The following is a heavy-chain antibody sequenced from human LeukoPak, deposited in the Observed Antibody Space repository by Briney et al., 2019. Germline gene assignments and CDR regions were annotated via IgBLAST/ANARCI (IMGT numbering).Heavy chain of an antibody. V-gene: IGHV3-30*09. CDR3: VRDSATTTVTTFTYYIYWYFDL. D-gene: IGHD4-17*01. J-gene: IGHJ2*01. CDR2: ISYDGSNK. CDR1: GFTFSNYA. Sequence: GGSLRLSCAASGFTFSNYAMHWVRQAPGKGLEWVAVISYDGSNKYYADSVKGRFAISRDNSRNTLSLQMNSLRAEDTAVYYCVRDSATTTVTTFTYYIYWYFDLWGRGTLVTVSS.